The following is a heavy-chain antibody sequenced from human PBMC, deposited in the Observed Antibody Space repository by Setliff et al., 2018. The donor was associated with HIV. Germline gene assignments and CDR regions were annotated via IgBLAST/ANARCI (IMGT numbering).Heavy chain of an antibody. CDR3: ARVQLLYPHYYGMDV. CDR2: INHSGST. D-gene: IGHD2-2*02. CDR1: NGSFSGYY. J-gene: IGHJ6*02. Sequence: PSETLSLTCAVYNGSFSGYYWTWNRQPPGKGLEWIGEINHSGSTNYNPSLKSRVTISVDTSKNQFSLKLSSVTAADTAVYYCARVQLLYPHYYGMDVWGQGTTVTVSS. V-gene: IGHV4-34*01.